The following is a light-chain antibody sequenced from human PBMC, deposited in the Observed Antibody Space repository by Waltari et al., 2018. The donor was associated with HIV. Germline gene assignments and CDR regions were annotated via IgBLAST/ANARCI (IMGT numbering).Light chain of an antibody. CDR2: EDV. CDR1: KLGDKY. Sequence: SYELTQPPSVSVSPGQTVIITCSGDKLGDKYASWYQQRPGQSPVLVIYEDVKRPSRIPERFSGSNSGNTATLTISGTQAMDESDYYCQAWDSHNVIFGGGTKLTVL. CDR3: QAWDSHNVI. V-gene: IGLV3-1*01. J-gene: IGLJ2*01.